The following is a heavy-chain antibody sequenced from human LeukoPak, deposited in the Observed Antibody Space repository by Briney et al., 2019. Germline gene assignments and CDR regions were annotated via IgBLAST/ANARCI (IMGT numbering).Heavy chain of an antibody. D-gene: IGHD2-15*01. CDR1: GGTFSSYA. J-gene: IGHJ5*02. CDR2: IIPIFGTA. Sequence: SVKVSCKASGGTFSSYAISWVRQAPGQGLEWMGGIIPIFGTANYAQKFQGRVTITADKSTSTAYMELSSLRSEDTAVYYCARSPIDIVVGVAATHWFDPWGQGTLVTVSS. V-gene: IGHV1-69*06. CDR3: ARSPIDIVVGVAATHWFDP.